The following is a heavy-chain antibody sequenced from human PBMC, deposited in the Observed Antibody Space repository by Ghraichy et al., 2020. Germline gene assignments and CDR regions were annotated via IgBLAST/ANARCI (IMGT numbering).Heavy chain of an antibody. CDR2: ISGSGDNT. CDR1: GFAFSNYA. D-gene: IGHD3-9*01. Sequence: GGSLRLSCAASGFAFSNYAINWVRQAPGKGLEWLSVISGSGDNTFYAESVKGRFTISRDNSKNTLYLQMNSLRAEDTAIYYCARDRGRPVTFDYWGQATLVTVSA. V-gene: IGHV3-23*01. J-gene: IGHJ4*02. CDR3: ARDRGRPVTFDY.